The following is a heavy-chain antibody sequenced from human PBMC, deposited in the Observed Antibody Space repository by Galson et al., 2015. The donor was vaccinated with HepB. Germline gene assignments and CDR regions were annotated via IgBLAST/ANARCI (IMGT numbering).Heavy chain of an antibody. CDR2: IKDDGSEK. V-gene: IGHV3-7*03. Sequence: SLRLSCAASGFTFSSYWMGWVRQAPGKGLEWVANIKDDGSEKYYGDSVKGRFTISRDNAKNSLDLQMNSLRAEDTAIYYCARWVGSSLPHWGQGALVTVSS. CDR3: ARWVGSSLPH. CDR1: GFTFSSYW. D-gene: IGHD6-13*01. J-gene: IGHJ4*02.